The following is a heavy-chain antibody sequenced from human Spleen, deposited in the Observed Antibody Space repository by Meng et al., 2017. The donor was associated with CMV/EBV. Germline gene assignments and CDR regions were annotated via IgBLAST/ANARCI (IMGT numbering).Heavy chain of an antibody. V-gene: IGHV3-11*04. CDR2: ITSGGVGGRDTRT. J-gene: IGHJ3*02. CDR1: GFTFSDYY. D-gene: IGHD2/OR15-2a*01. CDR3: AKLESPIVYEKIFDI. Sequence: GGSLRLSCAASGFTFSDYYMTWIRQAPGKGLEWVSYITSGGVGGRDTRTYYADSVKGRLTTSRDNSKNTLYLQMYSLRAEDTAVYYCAKLESPIVYEKIFDIWGQGTMVTVSS.